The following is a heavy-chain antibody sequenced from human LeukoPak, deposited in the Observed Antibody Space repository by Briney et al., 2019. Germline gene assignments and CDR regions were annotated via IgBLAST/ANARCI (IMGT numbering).Heavy chain of an antibody. V-gene: IGHV1-18*04. CDR3: ARATSGSYSGLGAFDI. D-gene: IGHD1-26*01. CDR1: GYTFTDYY. J-gene: IGHJ3*02. Sequence: GASVKVSCKASGYTFTDYYIHWVRQAPGQGLEWMGWISAYNGNTNYAQKLQGRVTMTTDTSTSTAYMELRSLRSDDTAVYYCARATSGSYSGLGAFDIWGQGTMVTVSS. CDR2: ISAYNGNT.